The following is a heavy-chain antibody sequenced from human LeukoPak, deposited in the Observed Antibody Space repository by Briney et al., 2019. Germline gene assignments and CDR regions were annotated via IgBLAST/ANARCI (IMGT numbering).Heavy chain of an antibody. CDR3: AKDRVVVAANNWFDP. J-gene: IGHJ5*02. CDR2: ISGSGGST. CDR1: GFTFSDYY. V-gene: IGHV3-23*01. D-gene: IGHD2-15*01. Sequence: GGSLRLSCAASGFTFSDYYMSWIRQAPGKGLEWVSAISGSGGSTYYADSVKGRFTISRDNSKNTLYLQMNSLRAEDTAVYYCAKDRVVVAANNWFDPWGQGTLVTVSS.